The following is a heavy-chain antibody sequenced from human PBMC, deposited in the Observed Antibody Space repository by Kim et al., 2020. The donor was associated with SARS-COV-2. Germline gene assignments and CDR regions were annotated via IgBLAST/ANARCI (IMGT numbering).Heavy chain of an antibody. CDR3: AREGDILTGPYYFDY. J-gene: IGHJ4*02. D-gene: IGHD3-9*01. Sequence: SETLSLTCAVYCGSFSGYYWSWIRQPPGKGLEWIGEINHSGRTNYNPSLKSRVTISVDTSKNQFSLKLSSVTAADTAVYYCAREGDILTGPYYFDYWGQGTLVTVSS. CDR2: INHSGRT. CDR1: CGSFSGYY. V-gene: IGHV4-34*01.